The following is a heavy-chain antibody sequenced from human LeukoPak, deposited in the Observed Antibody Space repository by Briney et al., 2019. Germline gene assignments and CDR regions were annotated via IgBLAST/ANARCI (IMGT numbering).Heavy chain of an antibody. CDR1: GGSISSGSYY. J-gene: IGHJ4*02. Sequence: PSQTLSLTCTVSGGSISSGSYYWRWIRQPAGKGLEWIGRIYTSGSTNYNPSLKSRVTISVDTSKNQFSLKLSSVTAADTAVYYCASLYSGSSNYFDYWGQGTLVTVSS. CDR2: IYTSGST. D-gene: IGHD1-26*01. CDR3: ASLYSGSSNYFDY. V-gene: IGHV4-61*02.